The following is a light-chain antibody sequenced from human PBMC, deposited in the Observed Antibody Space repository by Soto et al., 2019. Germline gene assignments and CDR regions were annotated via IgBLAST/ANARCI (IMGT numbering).Light chain of an antibody. V-gene: IGKV1-16*02. J-gene: IGKJ1*01. Sequence: DTHMTQSPSSLSASVGDRVTITCRASQGISNYLGWYQQKPGKAPRSLIYSASSLQSGVPSKFGGSGPGTDFTLTISDMQPDDFATYYCQQYYRYPWTFGQGTKVEIK. CDR1: QGISNY. CDR3: QQYYRYPWT. CDR2: SAS.